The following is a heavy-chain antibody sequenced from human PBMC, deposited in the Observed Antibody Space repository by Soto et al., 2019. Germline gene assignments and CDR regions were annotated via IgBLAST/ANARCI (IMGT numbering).Heavy chain of an antibody. D-gene: IGHD6-13*01. V-gene: IGHV4-39*01. Sequence: SETLSLTCTVSGGSISSYYWSWIRQPPNKGLEWIGSMHYSGSTFYNPSLKSRVTISVDTSKNQFSLKLTSVTAADTAVYYCARPGYSSSWYWFDPWGQGTLVTVSS. CDR2: MHYSGST. CDR1: GGSISSYY. J-gene: IGHJ5*02. CDR3: ARPGYSSSWYWFDP.